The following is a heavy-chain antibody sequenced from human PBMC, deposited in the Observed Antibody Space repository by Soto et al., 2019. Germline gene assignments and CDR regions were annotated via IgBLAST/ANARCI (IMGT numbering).Heavy chain of an antibody. CDR1: GGTFSSYA. D-gene: IGHD4-17*01. J-gene: IGHJ6*02. Sequence: QVQLVQSGAEVKKPGSSVKVSCKASGGTFSSYATSWVRQAPGQGLEWMEGIIPIFGTANYAQKFQGRVTITADESTSTAYMELSSLRSEDTAVYYCARVTVIRGYYYYGMDVWGQGTTVTVSS. CDR3: ARVTVIRGYYYYGMDV. V-gene: IGHV1-69*01. CDR2: IIPIFGTA.